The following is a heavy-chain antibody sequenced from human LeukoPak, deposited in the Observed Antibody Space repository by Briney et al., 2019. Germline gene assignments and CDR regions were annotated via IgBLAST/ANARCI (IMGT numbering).Heavy chain of an antibody. D-gene: IGHD3-10*01. CDR3: ARDKYYGSGNWFDP. CDR1: GFTFSSYA. V-gene: IGHV3-74*01. Sequence: GGSLRLSCAASGFTFSSYAMSWVRQAPGKGLVWVSRINSDGSSTSYADSVKGRFTISRDNAKNTLYLQMSSLRAEDTAVYYCARDKYYGSGNWFDPWGQGTLVTVSP. J-gene: IGHJ5*02. CDR2: INSDGSST.